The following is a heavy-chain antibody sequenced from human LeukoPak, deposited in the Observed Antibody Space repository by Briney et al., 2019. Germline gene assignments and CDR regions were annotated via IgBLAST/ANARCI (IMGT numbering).Heavy chain of an antibody. Sequence: GASVKVSCKASGYTFTSYDINWVRQATGQGLKWMGWMNPNSGNTGYAQKFQGRVTMTTDTSTSTAYMELRSLRSDDTAVYYCARGTRYCSGGSCYFDYWGQGTLVTVSS. D-gene: IGHD2-15*01. CDR1: GYTFTSYD. V-gene: IGHV1-8*02. J-gene: IGHJ4*02. CDR2: MNPNSGNT. CDR3: ARGTRYCSGGSCYFDY.